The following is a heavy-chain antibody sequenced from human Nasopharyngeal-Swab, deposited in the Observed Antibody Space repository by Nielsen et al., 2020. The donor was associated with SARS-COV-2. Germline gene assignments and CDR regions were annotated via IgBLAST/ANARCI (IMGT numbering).Heavy chain of an antibody. D-gene: IGHD3-3*01. CDR1: GYTFTSYY. J-gene: IGHJ6*02. V-gene: IGHV1-46*01. CDR2: INPSGGST. Sequence: ASVKVSCKASGYTFTSYYMHWVRQAPGQGLEWMGIINPSGGSTSYAQKFQGRVTMTRDTSTSTVYMELSSLRSEDTAVYYCARDQAGTIFGVVIMNYGTDVWGQGTTVTVSS. CDR3: ARDQAGTIFGVVIMNYGTDV.